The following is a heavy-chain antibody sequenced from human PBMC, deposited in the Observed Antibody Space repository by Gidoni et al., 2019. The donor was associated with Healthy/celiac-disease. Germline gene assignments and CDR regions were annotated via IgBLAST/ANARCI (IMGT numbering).Heavy chain of an antibody. V-gene: IGHV4-59*01. Sequence: QVQLQESGPGLVKPSETLSLTCTVAGGSISGYYWSWIRQPPWKGLEWIGYIYYSGSTNYNPSLKSRVTISVDTSKNQFSLKLSSVTAADTAVYYCARDGYSSSSNWFDPWGQGTLVTVSS. CDR1: GGSISGYY. CDR3: ARDGYSSSSNWFDP. D-gene: IGHD6-6*01. J-gene: IGHJ5*02. CDR2: IYYSGST.